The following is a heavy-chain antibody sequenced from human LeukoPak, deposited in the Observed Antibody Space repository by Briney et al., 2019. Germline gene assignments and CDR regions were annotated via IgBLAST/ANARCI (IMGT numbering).Heavy chain of an antibody. CDR2: IIPMFGTT. Sequence: GASVKVSCKASGGTFSSSAISWVLQAPGQGLEWMGGIIPMFGTTNYAQKFQGRVTITTDESTSTVYMEVRSLTSEDTAMYYCARATTDMGRYYFYMDVWGKGTTVTVSS. D-gene: IGHD5-18*01. CDR3: ARATTDMGRYYFYMDV. J-gene: IGHJ6*03. CDR1: GGTFSSSA. V-gene: IGHV1-69*05.